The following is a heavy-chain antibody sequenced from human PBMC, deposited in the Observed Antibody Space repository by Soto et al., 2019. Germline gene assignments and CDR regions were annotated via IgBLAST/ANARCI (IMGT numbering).Heavy chain of an antibody. V-gene: IGHV3-11*06. CDR3: ARAGNIVVVPPSIEDGMDV. J-gene: IGHJ6*02. Sequence: GGSLRLSCAASGFTFSDYYMTWIRQAPGRGLEWVSYISTSSIYTNYAGSVKGRSTISRDNAKNSLYLQMNSLRAEDTAVYYCARAGNIVVVPPSIEDGMDVWSQGTTVTVSS. CDR1: GFTFSDYY. CDR2: ISTSSIYT. D-gene: IGHD2-2*01.